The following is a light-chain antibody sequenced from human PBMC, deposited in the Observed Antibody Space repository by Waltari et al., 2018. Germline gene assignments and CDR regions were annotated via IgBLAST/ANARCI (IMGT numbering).Light chain of an antibody. CDR3: QHRANRPPWT. J-gene: IGKJ1*01. Sequence: DIVMTQSPATLSVSPGESVTLSCRASRIVNHFLVWYQQMPGQAPRLVIYDAASRASGIPARFTGSGSGTDFTLTISRLEPDDFAVYYCQHRANRPPWTFGQGTKG. CDR1: RIVNHF. V-gene: IGKV3-11*01. CDR2: DAA.